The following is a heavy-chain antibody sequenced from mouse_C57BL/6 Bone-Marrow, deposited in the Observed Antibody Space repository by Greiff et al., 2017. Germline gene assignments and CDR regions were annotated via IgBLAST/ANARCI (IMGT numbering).Heavy chain of an antibody. D-gene: IGHD1-1*01. CDR1: GYAFSSSW. CDR2: LYPGDGDT. J-gene: IGHJ2*01. CDR3: ARRGVGGYFDY. Sequence: VQLQQSGPELVKPGASVKLSCKASGYAFSSSWMNWVKQRPGKGLEWIGRLYPGDGDTNYNGKFKGKATLTADKSSSTAYMQLSRLTSEDSAVYFCARRGVGGYFDYWGQGTALTVSS. V-gene: IGHV1-82*01.